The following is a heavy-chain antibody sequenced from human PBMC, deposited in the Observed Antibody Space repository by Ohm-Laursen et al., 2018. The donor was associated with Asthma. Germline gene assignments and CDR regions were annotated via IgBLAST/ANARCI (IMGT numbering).Heavy chain of an antibody. CDR3: ARDVMDWYSPALDF. Sequence: SLRLSCAASGFTFSSYGMHWVRQAPGKGLEWVAVISYDGSNKYYADSVKGRFTISRDDFKSTLYLQMNSLRADDTALYYCARDVMDWYSPALDFWGQGSLVTVSS. J-gene: IGHJ4*02. CDR2: ISYDGSNK. D-gene: IGHD3/OR15-3a*01. CDR1: GFTFSSYG. V-gene: IGHV3-30*03.